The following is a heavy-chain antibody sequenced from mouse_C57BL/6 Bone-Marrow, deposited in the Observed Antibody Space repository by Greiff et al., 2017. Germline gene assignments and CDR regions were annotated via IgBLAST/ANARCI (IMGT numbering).Heavy chain of an antibody. CDR3: ANHYYGSRGWYFDV. CDR1: GYTFTDYY. D-gene: IGHD1-1*01. Sequence: EVQLQQSGPVLVKPGASVKMSCKASGYTFTDYYMNWVKQSHGKSLEWIGVINPYNGGTSYNQKFKGKATLTVDKSSSTAYMELNSLTSEDSAVYYCANHYYGSRGWYFDVWGTGTTVTVSS. V-gene: IGHV1-19*01. J-gene: IGHJ1*03. CDR2: INPYNGGT.